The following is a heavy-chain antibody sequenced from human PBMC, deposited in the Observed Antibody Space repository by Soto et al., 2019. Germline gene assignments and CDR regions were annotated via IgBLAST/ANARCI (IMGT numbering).Heavy chain of an antibody. V-gene: IGHV1-18*01. CDR1: GYTFTSYG. CDR2: ISAYNGNT. J-gene: IGHJ5*01. Sequence: GASVKVSCKASGYTFTSYGISWVRQAPGQGLEWMGWISAYNGNTNYAQKLQGRVTMTTDTSTSTAYMELRSLRSDDTAVYYCARDRGYDILTGYNNLFDSWGQRTPVTVSS. D-gene: IGHD3-9*01. CDR3: ARDRGYDILTGYNNLFDS.